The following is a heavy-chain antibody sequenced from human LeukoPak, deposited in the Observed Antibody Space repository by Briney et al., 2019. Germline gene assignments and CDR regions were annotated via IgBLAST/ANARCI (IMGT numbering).Heavy chain of an antibody. D-gene: IGHD6-13*01. V-gene: IGHV3-23*01. CDR1: GFTFSKFA. J-gene: IGHJ4*02. CDR2: ISSSGGDT. CDR3: AKGSLGSWYFFDY. Sequence: GGSLRLSCAASGFTFSKFAMSWVRQAPGRGPEWVSTISSSGGDTYYADSVKGRFTVSRDNSKNTLFLQMNSLRAEDTALYYCAKGSLGSWYFFDYWGQGTLVTVSS.